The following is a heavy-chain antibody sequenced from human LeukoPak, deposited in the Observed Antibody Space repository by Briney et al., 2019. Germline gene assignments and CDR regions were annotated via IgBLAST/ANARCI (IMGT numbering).Heavy chain of an antibody. CDR2: IKEDGGEK. J-gene: IGHJ4*02. Sequence: GGSLRLSCAASGFTFSSYWMTWVRQAPGKGLEWVANIKEDGGEKYYVDSVKGRFTISRDNAKNSLHLQMNSLRAEDTAVHYCARDSGWFRFDYWGQGTLATVSS. CDR3: ARDSGWFRFDY. V-gene: IGHV3-7*03. D-gene: IGHD6-13*01. CDR1: GFTFSSYW.